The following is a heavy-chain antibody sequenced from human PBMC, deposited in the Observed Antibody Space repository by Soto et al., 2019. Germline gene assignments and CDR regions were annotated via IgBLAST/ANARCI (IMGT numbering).Heavy chain of an antibody. CDR1: GFTFTTHY. D-gene: IGHD2-2*02. CDR3: ARVPHTRLDLDY. V-gene: IGHV1-46*03. CDR2: IDPSGGFT. Sequence: QVQLAQSGAEVTRPGGSVKVSCKSSGFTFTTHYMHWVRMAPRQGLEWMGIIDPSGGFTTYAQKFQGRVTITRDTSTSTVYMELSSLRSEDTAVYYCARVPHTRLDLDYWGQGTLVTVSS. J-gene: IGHJ4*02.